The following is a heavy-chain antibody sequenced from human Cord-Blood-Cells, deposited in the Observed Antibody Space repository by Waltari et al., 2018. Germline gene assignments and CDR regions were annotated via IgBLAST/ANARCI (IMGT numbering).Heavy chain of an antibody. CDR2: SNPNSGGT. J-gene: IGHJ3*02. CDR1: GYNFTGYY. V-gene: IGHV1-2*02. D-gene: IGHD6-13*01. Sequence: QVQLVQSGAEVKKPGASVKVSCKASGYNFTGYYMPWSRPPPGQGLEWMGWSNPNSGGTNYAQKFQGRVTMTRDTSISTAYMELSRLRSDDTAVYYCARDGGSSSWYAFDIWGQGTMVTVSS. CDR3: ARDGGSSSWYAFDI.